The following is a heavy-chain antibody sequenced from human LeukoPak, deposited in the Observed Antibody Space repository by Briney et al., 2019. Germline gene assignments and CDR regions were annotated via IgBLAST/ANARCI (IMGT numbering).Heavy chain of an antibody. CDR2: FSGSGGSP. J-gene: IGHJ6*03. D-gene: IGHD2-8*01. Sequence: GGSLRLSCAASGFTFSSYAMNWVRQAPGRGLEWVSGFSGSGGSPYYADSVKGRFTICTDNSKNTLYLQVNSLRAEDTAVYYCANGNRCTSPNCLGYYYFYMDVWGKGTTVTVPS. CDR3: ANGNRCTSPNCLGYYYFYMDV. CDR1: GFTFSSYA. V-gene: IGHV3-23*01.